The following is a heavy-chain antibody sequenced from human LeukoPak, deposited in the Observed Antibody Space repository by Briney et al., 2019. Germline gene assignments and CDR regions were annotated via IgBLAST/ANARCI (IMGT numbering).Heavy chain of an antibody. V-gene: IGHV4-39*07. CDR3: ARGSYPIDY. CDR2: IYYSGTT. Sequence: SETLSLTCTVSAGSVNSGSYYWGWIRQPPGKGLEWIGSIYYSGTTYYNPSLRSRVTISLDTSKNQFSLKVSSVIAADTAVYYCARGSYPIDYWGQGTLVTVSS. J-gene: IGHJ4*02. CDR1: AGSVNSGSYY.